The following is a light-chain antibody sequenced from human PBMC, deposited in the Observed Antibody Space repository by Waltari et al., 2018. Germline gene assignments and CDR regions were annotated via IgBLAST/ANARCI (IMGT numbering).Light chain of an antibody. Sequence: SYELTQPPSVSVSPGQTARITCSGDALPKQYGYWYQKKAGQATVLVIKKDSARPSGIPGRFSVASPGATVTLTITGVQAEDEADYYCQSTDSNGTYLYVVGSGTKVTVL. CDR1: ALPKQY. V-gene: IGLV3-25*03. J-gene: IGLJ1*01. CDR3: QSTDSNGTYLYV. CDR2: KDS.